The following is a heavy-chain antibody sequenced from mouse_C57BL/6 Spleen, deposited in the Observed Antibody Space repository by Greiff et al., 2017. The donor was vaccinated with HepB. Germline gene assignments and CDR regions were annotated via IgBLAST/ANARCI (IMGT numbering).Heavy chain of an antibody. J-gene: IGHJ1*03. D-gene: IGHD1-1*01. Sequence: QVQLQQSGAELVKPGASVKLSCKASGYTFTSYWMQWVKQRPGRGLEWIGRIDPNSGGTKYNEKFKSKATLTVDKPSSTAYMQLSSLTSEDSAVYYCARWVYYGSRDWYFDVWGTGTTVTVSS. CDR3: ARWVYYGSRDWYFDV. CDR2: IDPNSGGT. CDR1: GYTFTSYW. V-gene: IGHV1-72*01.